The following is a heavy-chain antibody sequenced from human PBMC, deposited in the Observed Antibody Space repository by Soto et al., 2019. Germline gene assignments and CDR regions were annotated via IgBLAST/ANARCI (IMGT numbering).Heavy chain of an antibody. CDR1: GGTFSSSA. J-gene: IGHJ6*02. Sequence: QVQLVQSGAEVKKPGSSMKVSCKASGGTFSSSAISWVRQAPGPGLEWMGGIIPIFGTADYAQKFQGSVKITADEATSTADMELSSLSSEDTAVYYCARGITGTVNYYYGLDVCCQGNTVTVSS. V-gene: IGHV1-69*12. D-gene: IGHD1-20*01. CDR2: IIPIFGTA. CDR3: ARGITGTVNYYYGLDV.